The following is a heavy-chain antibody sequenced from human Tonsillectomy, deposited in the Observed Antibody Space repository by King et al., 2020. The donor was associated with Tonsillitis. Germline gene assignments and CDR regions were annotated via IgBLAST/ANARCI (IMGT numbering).Heavy chain of an antibody. V-gene: IGHV3-7*01. Sequence: VQLVESGGGLVQPGGSLRISCAASGFTFSRYWVSWVRQVPGEGLEWGANIKQDGSEEFYVDSVRGRFTISRDNAKNSLYLQLNSLRAADTAVYYCVRDAGKRDSYYFDYWGQGTLVTVSS. CDR2: IKQDGSEE. CDR1: GFTFSRYW. J-gene: IGHJ4*02. D-gene: IGHD1-14*01. CDR3: VRDAGKRDSYYFDY.